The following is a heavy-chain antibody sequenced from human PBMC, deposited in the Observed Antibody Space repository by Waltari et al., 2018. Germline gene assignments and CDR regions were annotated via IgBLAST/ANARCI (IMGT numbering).Heavy chain of an antibody. Sequence: NGLSWVRQPPEKGLEWIGQSHRSGRTNYNPSLESRVSISLDTANKQLSLKVTSTTAADTAVYYCARDRGRGLYLDSWGQGILVTVSP. CDR2: SHRSGRT. CDR3: ARDRGRGLYLDS. D-gene: IGHD2-15*01. J-gene: IGHJ4*02. V-gene: IGHV4-4*02. CDR1: NG.